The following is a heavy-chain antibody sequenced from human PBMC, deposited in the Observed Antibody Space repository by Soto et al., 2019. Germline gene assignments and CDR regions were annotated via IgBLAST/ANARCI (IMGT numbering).Heavy chain of an antibody. CDR1: GFSFTNYE. Sequence: PGGSLRLSCAVSGFSFTNYEMNWVRQAPGKGLEWIAYIGLSGDTIYYADSVKGRFTISRDHAKNSLELQMNSLRADDTALYYCARASFSPSPNFFDYWGRGTQVTVSS. J-gene: IGHJ4*02. D-gene: IGHD3-3*02. V-gene: IGHV3-48*03. CDR3: ARASFSPSPNFFDY. CDR2: IGLSGDTI.